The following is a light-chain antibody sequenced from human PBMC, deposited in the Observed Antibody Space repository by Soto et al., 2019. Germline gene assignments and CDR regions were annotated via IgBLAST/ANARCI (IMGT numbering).Light chain of an antibody. CDR2: DAS. V-gene: IGKV3-15*01. Sequence: EIVMTQSPATLSVSPGERATLSCRASQSVSSNLAWYQQKPCHPPRLLIYDASTSATGIPARFSGSRSGTEFTLAISSLLSEDFVISFCQQYYNWPPYRTFGQGTKVEIK. CDR1: QSVSSN. J-gene: IGKJ1*01. CDR3: QQYYNWPPYRT.